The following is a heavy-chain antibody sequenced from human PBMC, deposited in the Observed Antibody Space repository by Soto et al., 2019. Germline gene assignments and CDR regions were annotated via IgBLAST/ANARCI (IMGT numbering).Heavy chain of an antibody. CDR3: ARDKGIAVAVWAFGI. CDR2: IWYDGSNK. CDR1: GFTFSSYG. J-gene: IGHJ3*02. V-gene: IGHV3-33*01. Sequence: GGSLRLSCAASGFTFSSYGMHWVRQAPGKGLEWVAVIWYDGSNKYYADSVKGRFTISRDNSKITLYLQMNSLRAEDTAVHYCARDKGIAVAVWAFGIWGQGTMVTVSS. D-gene: IGHD6-19*01.